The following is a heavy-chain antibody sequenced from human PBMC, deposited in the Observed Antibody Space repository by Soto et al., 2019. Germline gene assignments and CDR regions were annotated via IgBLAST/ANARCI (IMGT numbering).Heavy chain of an antibody. CDR1: GDSINNRSYY. V-gene: IGHV4-39*01. Sequence: PSETLSLTCTVTGDSINNRSYYWGWIRQPPGKGLEWIGSIYYSGSTYNNPSLKSRVSMSVDTSKNQFSRKLSSVTAADTALYYCARQRTSVVTQAYFDSWGQGSLVTVSS. CDR3: ARQRTSVVTQAYFDS. J-gene: IGHJ4*02. CDR2: IYYSGST. D-gene: IGHD2-21*02.